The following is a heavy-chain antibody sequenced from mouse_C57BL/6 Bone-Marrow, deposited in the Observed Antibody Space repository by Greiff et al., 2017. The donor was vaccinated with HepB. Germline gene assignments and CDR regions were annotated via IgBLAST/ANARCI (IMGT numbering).Heavy chain of an antibody. D-gene: IGHD1-1*01. Sequence: VQLQQSVAELVRPGASVKLSCTASGFNIKNTYMHWVKQRHEQGLEWIGRIDPANGNTKYDPKFQGKATITADTSSNTAYLQLSSLTSEDTAIYYCARGNYGSSYGFAYWGQGTLVTVSA. CDR3: ARGNYGSSYGFAY. J-gene: IGHJ3*01. CDR2: IDPANGNT. CDR1: GFNIKNTY. V-gene: IGHV14-3*01.